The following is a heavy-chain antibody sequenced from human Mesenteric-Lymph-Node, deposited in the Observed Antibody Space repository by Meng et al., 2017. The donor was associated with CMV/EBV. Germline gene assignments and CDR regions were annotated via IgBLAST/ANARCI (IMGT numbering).Heavy chain of an antibody. D-gene: IGHD3-22*01. J-gene: IGHJ5*02. CDR1: GGSFSGCY. CDR3: ARVFYYDSSGYYEYNWFDP. V-gene: IGHV4-34*01. Sequence: SETLSLTRAVYGGSFSGCYWSWIRQPPGKGLEWIGEINHSGSTNYYPSLKSRVTISVDTSKNKFSLKLSSVTAADTAVYYCARVFYYDSSGYYEYNWFDPWGQGTLVTVSS. CDR2: INHSGST.